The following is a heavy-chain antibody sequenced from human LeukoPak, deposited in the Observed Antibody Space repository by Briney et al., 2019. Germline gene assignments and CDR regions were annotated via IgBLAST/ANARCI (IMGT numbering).Heavy chain of an antibody. CDR1: GYTFTSYD. D-gene: IGHD5-18*01. CDR2: MNPNTGNT. CDR3: AGRRGYSYGY. Sequence: ASVKVSCKASGYTFTSYDINWVRQATGQGLEWMGWMNPNTGNTGYAQQFQGRVTMTRNTSISTAYMELSSLKSEDTAVYFCAGRRGYSYGYWGQGTLVTVSS. J-gene: IGHJ4*02. V-gene: IGHV1-8*01.